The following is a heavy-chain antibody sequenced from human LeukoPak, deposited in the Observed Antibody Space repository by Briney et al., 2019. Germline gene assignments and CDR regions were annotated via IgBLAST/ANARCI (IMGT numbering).Heavy chain of an antibody. D-gene: IGHD6-13*01. CDR1: GYTFTSHG. J-gene: IGHJ5*02. Sequence: ASVKVSCKAAGYTFTSHGFIWLRQAPGQGLEWMGWITVNNGYTKYAQELQGRVTMTTDTSTSTAYMELSSLRSEDTAVCYCARELYSSSWSPYNWFDPWGQGTLVTVSS. V-gene: IGHV1-18*01. CDR2: ITVNNGYT. CDR3: ARELYSSSWSPYNWFDP.